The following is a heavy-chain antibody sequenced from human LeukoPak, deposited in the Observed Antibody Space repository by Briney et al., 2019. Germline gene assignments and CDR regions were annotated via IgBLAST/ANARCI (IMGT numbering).Heavy chain of an antibody. Sequence: SETLSLTCTVSGGSISSGGYYWSWIRQHPGKGLEWIGYIYYSGSTYYNPSLKSRVTISVDTSKNQFSLKLSSVTAADTAVYYCARDRFGGSSMDVWGKGTTVTVSS. CDR3: ARDRFGGSSMDV. J-gene: IGHJ6*03. CDR1: GGSISSGGYY. V-gene: IGHV4-31*03. D-gene: IGHD3-16*01. CDR2: IYYSGST.